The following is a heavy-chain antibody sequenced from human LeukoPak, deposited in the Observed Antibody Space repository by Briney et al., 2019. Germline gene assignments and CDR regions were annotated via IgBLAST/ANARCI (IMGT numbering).Heavy chain of an antibody. CDR1: GGSISSSTFH. CDR3: ARVSARPLSFDY. D-gene: IGHD6-6*01. Sequence: PSETLSLTCTVSGGSISSSTFHWGWIRQPPGKGLEWIGSIYYSGSTYYNPSLKSRVTISVDMSKNQFSLKLSSVTAADTAVYYCARVSARPLSFDYWGQGTLVTVSS. V-gene: IGHV4-39*01. CDR2: IYYSGST. J-gene: IGHJ4*02.